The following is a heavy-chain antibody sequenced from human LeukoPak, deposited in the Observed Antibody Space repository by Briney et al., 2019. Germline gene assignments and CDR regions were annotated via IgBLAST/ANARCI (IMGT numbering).Heavy chain of an antibody. Sequence: SVKVSCKASGYTFTSYGISWVRQAPGQGLEWMGGIIPIFGTANYAQKFQGRVTITAGESTSTAYMELSSLRSEDTAVYYCARDLNPNRVVVVAATPVWFDPWGQGTLVTVSS. CDR3: ARDLNPNRVVVVAATPVWFDP. CDR2: IIPIFGTA. D-gene: IGHD2-15*01. V-gene: IGHV1-69*13. J-gene: IGHJ5*02. CDR1: GYTFTSYG.